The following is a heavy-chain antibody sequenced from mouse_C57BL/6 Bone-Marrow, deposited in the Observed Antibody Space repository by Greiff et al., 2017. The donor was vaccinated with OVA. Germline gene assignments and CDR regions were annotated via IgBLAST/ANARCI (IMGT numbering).Heavy chain of an antibody. Sequence: EVHLVESGGGLVQPGGSMKLSCVASGFTFSNYWMNWVRQSPEKGLEWVAQIRLISDNYATHYAESVKGRFTISRDDSKSSVYLQMNNLRAEDTGIYYCTGLYYYGSSSFAYWGQGTLVTVSA. CDR2: IRLISDNYAT. V-gene: IGHV6-3*01. D-gene: IGHD1-1*01. J-gene: IGHJ3*01. CDR1: GFTFSNYW. CDR3: TGLYYYGSSSFAY.